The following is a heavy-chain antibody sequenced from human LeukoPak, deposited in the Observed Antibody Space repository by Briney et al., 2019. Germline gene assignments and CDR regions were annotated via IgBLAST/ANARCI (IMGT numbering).Heavy chain of an antibody. D-gene: IGHD4-17*01. J-gene: IGHJ4*02. CDR1: GFTFSNYW. CDR2: IDSDGTGT. V-gene: IGHV3-74*01. Sequence: GGSLRLSCAASGFTFSNYWMHWVRQAPGKGLVWVSRIDSDGTGTTYADSVKGRFTISRDNAKNTLDLQMNSLRAEDTAVYFCARVSHKYGDYVYLNYWGQGTLVTVSS. CDR3: ARVSHKYGDYVYLNY.